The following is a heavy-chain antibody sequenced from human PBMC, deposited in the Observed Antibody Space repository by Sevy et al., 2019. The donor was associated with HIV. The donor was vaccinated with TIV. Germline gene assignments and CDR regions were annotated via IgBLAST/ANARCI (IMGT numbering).Heavy chain of an antibody. Sequence: GGSLRLSCAASGFTFSTYAMSWVRQAPGKGLEWVSAICASGDTTYYADSVKGRFTISRDKSEGTLYLQMDSLRAEDTAIYYCTNHYDTGGRLDYFDYWGQGTLVTVSS. J-gene: IGHJ4*02. CDR3: TNHYDTGGRLDYFDY. D-gene: IGHD3-22*01. CDR2: ICASGDTT. CDR1: GFTFSTYA. V-gene: IGHV3-23*01.